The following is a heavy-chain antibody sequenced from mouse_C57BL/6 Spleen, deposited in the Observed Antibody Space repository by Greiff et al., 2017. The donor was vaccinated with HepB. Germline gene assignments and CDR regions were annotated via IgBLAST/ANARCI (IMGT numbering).Heavy chain of an antibody. V-gene: IGHV1-63*01. D-gene: IGHD2-12*01. CDR2: IYPGGGYT. Sequence: VQLQQSGAELVRPGTSVKMSCKASGYTFTNYWIGWAKQRPGHGLEWIGDIYPGGGYTNYNEKFKGKATLTADKSSSTAYMQFSSLTSEDSAIYYCARFDAGRRDYAMDYWGQGTSVTVSS. CDR1: GYTFTNYW. CDR3: ARFDAGRRDYAMDY. J-gene: IGHJ4*01.